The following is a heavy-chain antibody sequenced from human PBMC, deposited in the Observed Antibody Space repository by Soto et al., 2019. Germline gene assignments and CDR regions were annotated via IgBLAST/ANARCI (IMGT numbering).Heavy chain of an antibody. CDR1: GGSFIDQY. J-gene: IGHJ4*02. Sequence: PSETLSLTCGVYGGSFIDQYCTWIRQPPGQGLEWIGEINHSGSTNYNPSLKSRVTMSVDTSKNQFSLRLSSVTVADTAVYYCARLRNLDYWGQGTQVTVSS. CDR2: INHSGST. D-gene: IGHD3-3*01. V-gene: IGHV4-34*01. CDR3: ARLRNLDY.